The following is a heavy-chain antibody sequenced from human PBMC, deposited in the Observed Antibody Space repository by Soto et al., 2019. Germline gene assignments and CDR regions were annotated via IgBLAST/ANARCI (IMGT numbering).Heavy chain of an antibody. Sequence: PGGSLRLSCAGSGFNFSNSAFHWVRQAPGKGLEWVALISYDGNNKYYADSVKGRFTISRDNCKNTLYLQMHSLRADDTAVYYCAREVASYDRSGFFGYWGQGALVTVSS. J-gene: IGHJ4*02. CDR2: ISYDGNNK. CDR1: GFNFSNSA. D-gene: IGHD3-22*01. V-gene: IGHV3-30-3*01. CDR3: AREVASYDRSGFFGY.